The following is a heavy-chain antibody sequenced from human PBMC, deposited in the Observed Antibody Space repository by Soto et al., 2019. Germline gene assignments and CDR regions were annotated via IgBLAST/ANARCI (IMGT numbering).Heavy chain of an antibody. CDR1: GGSISSSNW. CDR2: IYHSGST. CDR3: ARVSGSYYYGMDV. Sequence: SETLSLTCTVSGGSISSSNWWSWVRQPPGKGLEWIGEIYHSGSTNYNPSLKSRVTISVDKSKNQFSLKLSSVTAADTAVYYCARVSGSYYYGMDVWGQGITVTVSS. V-gene: IGHV4-4*02. J-gene: IGHJ6*02. D-gene: IGHD1-26*01.